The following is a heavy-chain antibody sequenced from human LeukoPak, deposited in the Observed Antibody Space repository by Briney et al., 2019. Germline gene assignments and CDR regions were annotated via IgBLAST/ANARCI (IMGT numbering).Heavy chain of an antibody. CDR2: IHYTGST. CDR1: GDSISSDY. CDR3: ARGRYSAGDNWFDP. D-gene: IGHD3-9*01. Sequence: SETLSLTCTVSGDSISSDYWSWIRQPPGKGLEWIGYIHYTGSTNYNPSLKSRVTMLIDTSKNQFSLKLSSVTAADTAVYYCARGRYSAGDNWFDPWGQGTLVTVSS. V-gene: IGHV4-59*01. J-gene: IGHJ5*02.